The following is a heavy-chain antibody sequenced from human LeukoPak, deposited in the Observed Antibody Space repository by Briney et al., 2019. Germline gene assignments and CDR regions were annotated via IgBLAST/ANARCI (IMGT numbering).Heavy chain of an antibody. CDR1: GFTFSRYS. D-gene: IGHD6-19*01. CDR3: ARDAQWLVPEGYFYYMDV. Sequence: GGSLTLSCAGSGFTFSRYSMNWFRQAPGKGLERVSSISSRSTNIFYADSVKGRFTISRDNAKNSLYLQMNSLGAEDTAVYYCARDAQWLVPEGYFYYMDVWGKGTTVTVSS. CDR2: ISSRSTNI. V-gene: IGHV3-21*01. J-gene: IGHJ6*03.